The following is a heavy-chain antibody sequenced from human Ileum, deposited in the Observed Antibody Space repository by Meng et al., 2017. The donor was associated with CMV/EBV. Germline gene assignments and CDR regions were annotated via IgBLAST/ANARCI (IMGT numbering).Heavy chain of an antibody. Sequence: QVQLQESGPGLVKPSQTLSLTCTVSGGSISSRDYYWTWIRQPPGKGLEWIGFIYYSAATYYNPSLKSRVSISVDTSKNQFSLKLSSVTAADTAVYYCARDKYYGSGSKFDYWGQGTLVTVSS. CDR2: IYYSAAT. CDR3: ARDKYYGSGSKFDY. V-gene: IGHV4-31*03. J-gene: IGHJ4*02. D-gene: IGHD3-10*01. CDR1: GGSISSRDYY.